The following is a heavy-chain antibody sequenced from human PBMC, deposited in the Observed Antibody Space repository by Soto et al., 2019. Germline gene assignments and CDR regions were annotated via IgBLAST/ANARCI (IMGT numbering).Heavy chain of an antibody. Sequence: EVQLLESGGGLVQPGGSLRLSCAASGFTFSDYAMNWVRQAPGKGLEWVSGISGSGGDTYYADSVNGRFTISRDNSKNTLYLQMSSLSAEDTAVYLCAKGGCSGVSCGWFDPWGQGTLVTVSP. CDR3: AKGGCSGVSCGWFDP. V-gene: IGHV3-23*01. D-gene: IGHD2-15*01. CDR2: ISGSGGDT. CDR1: GFTFSDYA. J-gene: IGHJ5*02.